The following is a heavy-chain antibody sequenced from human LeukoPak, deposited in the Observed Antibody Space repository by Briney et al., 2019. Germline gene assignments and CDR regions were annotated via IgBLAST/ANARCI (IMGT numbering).Heavy chain of an antibody. CDR2: ISPSGDIT. V-gene: IGHV3-23*01. CDR1: GFTFSTYG. Sequence: GGTLRLSCAASGFTFSTYGMNWVRQAPGKGLEWVPGISPSGDITYYADSVMGRFSISRDNPKSTVSLQMNSLKTGDTGVYYCTTALNFDILTGLYQPIAAFDVRGQGTLVTVSS. CDR3: TTALNFDILTGLYQPIAAFDV. D-gene: IGHD3-9*01. J-gene: IGHJ3*01.